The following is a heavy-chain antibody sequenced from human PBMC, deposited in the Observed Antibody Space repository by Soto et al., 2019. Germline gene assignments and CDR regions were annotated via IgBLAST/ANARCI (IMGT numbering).Heavy chain of an antibody. V-gene: IGHV4-39*01. Sequence: SETLSLTCTVSGGSISDISYCWGWIRQPPGKGLQWIGCMFYSGATYYNPSLKNRVTLSVDTSNNEFSLKLVSVTAPDTAVYYCARHKSGSDWLDPWGQGTLVTAPQ. CDR1: GGSISDISYC. D-gene: IGHD2-15*01. CDR2: MFYSGAT. CDR3: ARHKSGSDWLDP. J-gene: IGHJ5*02.